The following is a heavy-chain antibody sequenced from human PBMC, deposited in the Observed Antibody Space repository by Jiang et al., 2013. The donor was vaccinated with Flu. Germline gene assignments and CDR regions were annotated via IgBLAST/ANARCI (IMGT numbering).Heavy chain of an antibody. J-gene: IGHJ4*02. CDR1: GFTFSGSA. Sequence: QLVESGGGLVQPGGSLKLSCAASGFTFSGSAMHWVRQASGKGLEWVGRIRSKANSYATAYAASVKGRFTISRDDSKNTAYLQMNSLKTEDTAVYYCTRLGQWLGPGGYWGQGTLVTVSS. CDR2: IRSKANSYAT. CDR3: TRLGQWLGPGGY. V-gene: IGHV3-73*01. D-gene: IGHD6-19*01.